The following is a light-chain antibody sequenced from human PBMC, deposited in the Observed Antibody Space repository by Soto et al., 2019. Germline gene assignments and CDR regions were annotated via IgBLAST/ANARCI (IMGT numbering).Light chain of an antibody. Sequence: QSVLTQPAYVSGSPGQSITISCSGTTNDIGGYNYVSWYQHHPGKVPKVIIYEVRNRPAGVSNRFSGSKSGNTASLTTSGLHAEDEADYSCCSYTISATLVFGGGTKVTVL. CDR1: TNDIGGYNY. CDR3: CSYTISATLV. V-gene: IGLV2-14*01. J-gene: IGLJ3*02. CDR2: EVR.